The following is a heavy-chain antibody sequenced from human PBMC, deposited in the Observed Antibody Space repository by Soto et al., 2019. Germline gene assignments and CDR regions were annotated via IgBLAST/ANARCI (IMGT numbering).Heavy chain of an antibody. CDR2: IWYDGSNK. Sequence: GGSLRLSCAASGFTFSSYGMHWVRQAPGKGLEWVAVIWYDGSNKYYADSVKGRFTISRDNSKNTLYLQMNSLRAEDTAVYYCARPTAAQYSSSYPTSYFDYWGQGTLVTVSS. CDR3: ARPTAAQYSSSYPTSYFDY. V-gene: IGHV3-33*01. J-gene: IGHJ4*02. CDR1: GFTFSSYG. D-gene: IGHD6-6*01.